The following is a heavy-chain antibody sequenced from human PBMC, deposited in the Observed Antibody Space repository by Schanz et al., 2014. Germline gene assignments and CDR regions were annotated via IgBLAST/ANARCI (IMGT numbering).Heavy chain of an antibody. V-gene: IGHV3-23*01. CDR3: ARGGPAYYFDD. CDR2: ISGGGGTT. Sequence: EVQLLESGGGLAQPGGSLRLSCAASGFTLSNYAMSWVRQAPGKGLEWVSAISGGGGTTYYADSVKGRFTISRDNAKSSLYLQMNSLRVEDTAVYYCARGGPAYYFDDWGQGTLVTVSS. CDR1: GFTLSNYA. J-gene: IGHJ4*02.